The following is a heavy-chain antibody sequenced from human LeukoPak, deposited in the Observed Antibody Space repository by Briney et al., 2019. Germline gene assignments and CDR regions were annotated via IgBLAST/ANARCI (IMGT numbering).Heavy chain of an antibody. J-gene: IGHJ4*02. Sequence: PGGSLRLSCGASGFTLSNHWMTWVRQAPGKGLEWVATIKQGGSDKFYVDSVKGRFTISGDNARNSLYLQMNSLRAEDTAVYYCARDPFELWGQGTLVTVSS. V-gene: IGHV3-7*01. CDR3: ARDPFEL. D-gene: IGHD1-26*01. CDR1: GFTLSNHW. CDR2: IKQGGSDK.